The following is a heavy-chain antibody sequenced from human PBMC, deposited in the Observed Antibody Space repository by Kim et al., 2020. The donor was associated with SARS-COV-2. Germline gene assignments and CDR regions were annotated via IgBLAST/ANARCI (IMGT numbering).Heavy chain of an antibody. J-gene: IGHJ4*02. CDR2: ISDNSRSR. D-gene: IGHD3-10*01. CDR3: VKGGWGSVIDY. V-gene: IGHV3-23*01. Sequence: GGSLRLSCTVSGFTFSSYSMTWVRQAPGKGLEWVSTISDNSRSRYHADSVLGRFTISRDNSKNTLYLQMNSLRADDTAIYYCVKGGWGSVIDYWGQGTLVTVST. CDR1: GFTFSSYS.